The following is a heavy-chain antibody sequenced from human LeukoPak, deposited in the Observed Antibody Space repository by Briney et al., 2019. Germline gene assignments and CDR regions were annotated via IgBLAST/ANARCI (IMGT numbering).Heavy chain of an antibody. CDR2: INPNSGGT. D-gene: IGHD3-22*01. CDR1: GYTFTGYY. J-gene: IGHJ4*02. CDR3: ARELDPSYYDSSGYYY. V-gene: IGHV1-2*02. Sequence: ASVKVSCKASGYTFTGYYMHWVRPAPGQGLEWMGWINPNSGGTNYAQKFQGRVTMTRDTSISTAYMELSRLRSDDTAVYYCARELDPSYYDSSGYYYWGQGTLVTVSS.